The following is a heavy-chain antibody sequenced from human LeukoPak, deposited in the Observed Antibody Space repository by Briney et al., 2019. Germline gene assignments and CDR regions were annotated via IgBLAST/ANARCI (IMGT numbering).Heavy chain of an antibody. D-gene: IGHD3-10*01. CDR1: GFTFSSYA. J-gene: IGHJ4*02. V-gene: IGHV3-23*01. CDR3: GKPEVGVISEFHY. CDR2: ISGSGGST. Sequence: GGSLRLSCVASGFTFSSYAMSWVRQAPGKGLEWVSGISGSGGSTYYADSVKGRFTISRDNSKNTLYLQMNLLRTDDKAVYCCGKPEVGVISEFHYWGQGTLVTVSS.